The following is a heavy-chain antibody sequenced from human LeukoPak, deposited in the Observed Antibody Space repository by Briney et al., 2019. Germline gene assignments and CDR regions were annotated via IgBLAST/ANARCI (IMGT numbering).Heavy chain of an antibody. CDR2: ISDSGST. D-gene: IGHD3-22*01. CDR3: ATMYDRRYIALGS. Sequence: SETLSLTCAASGGSFNGYYWSWIRQAPGKGLEWIGEISDSGSTNFSPSLKSRVSLSVDTSKRQFLLRLSAVTAAVTALYCCATMYDRRYIALGSWGQGILVTVSS. V-gene: IGHV4-34*01. CDR1: GGSFNGYY. J-gene: IGHJ5*02.